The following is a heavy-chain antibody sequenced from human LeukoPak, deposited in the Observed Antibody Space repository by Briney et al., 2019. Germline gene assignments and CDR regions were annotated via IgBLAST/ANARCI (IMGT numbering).Heavy chain of an antibody. V-gene: IGHV3-66*01. CDR2: IYSGGST. Sequence: PGGSLRLSCAASGFTVSSNYMSWVRQAPGKGLEWVSVIYSGGSTYYADSVKGRFTISRDNSKNTLYLQMNSLRAEHTAVYYCARMRRGIRAFDIWGQGTMVTVSS. CDR1: GFTVSSNY. J-gene: IGHJ3*02. CDR3: ARMRRGIRAFDI. D-gene: IGHD6-13*01.